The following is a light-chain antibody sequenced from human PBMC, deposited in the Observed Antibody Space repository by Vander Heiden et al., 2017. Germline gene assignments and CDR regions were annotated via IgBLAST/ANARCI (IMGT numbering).Light chain of an antibody. J-gene: IGLJ2*01. CDR1: NIGTKS. CDR3: QVWDSSRVV. CDR2: DDS. V-gene: IGLV3-21*02. Sequence: SYVLTQPPSVSVAPGQTARLPCGGNNIGTKSVHWYRQKPGQAPVVGVYDDSDRPSGIPERFSGSNSGNTATLTISRVEDGDDAYYYCQVWDSSRVVFGGGTKLTV.